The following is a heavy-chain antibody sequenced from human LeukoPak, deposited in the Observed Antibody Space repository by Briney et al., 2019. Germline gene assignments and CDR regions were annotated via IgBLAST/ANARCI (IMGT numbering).Heavy chain of an antibody. CDR2: ISKSGST. J-gene: IGHJ4*02. V-gene: IGHV4-59*01. CDR3: ARVTVTTPEYYFDY. D-gene: IGHD4-17*01. Sequence: PSETLSLTCTVSGGSISIYYWSWIRQPPGKGLEWIGYISKSGSTNYNPSLKSRVTISLDTSKNQFSLKLSSVTAADTAMYYCARVTVTTPEYYFDYWGQGTLVTVSS. CDR1: GGSISIYY.